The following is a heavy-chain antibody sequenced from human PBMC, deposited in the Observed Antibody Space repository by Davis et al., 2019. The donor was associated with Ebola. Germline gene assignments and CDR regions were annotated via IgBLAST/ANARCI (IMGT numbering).Heavy chain of an antibody. CDR1: GFTFSSYW. CDR2: IKQDGSEK. V-gene: IGHV3-7*03. J-gene: IGHJ4*02. Sequence: GESLKISCAASGFTFSSYWMSWVRQAPGKGLEWVANIKQDGSEKYYVDSVKGRFTISRDNAKNSLYLQMNSLRAEDTAVYYCARIIYGGGYYLDYWGQGTLVTVSS. D-gene: IGHD3-22*01. CDR3: ARIIYGGGYYLDY.